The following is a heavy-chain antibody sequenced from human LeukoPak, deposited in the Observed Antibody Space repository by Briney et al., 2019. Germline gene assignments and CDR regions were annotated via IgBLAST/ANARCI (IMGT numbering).Heavy chain of an antibody. CDR3: AKPSGSGVDY. D-gene: IGHD1-26*01. V-gene: IGHV3-7*01. CDR1: GFTFSSYW. J-gene: IGHJ4*02. Sequence: GGSLRLSCAASGFTFSSYWMSWVRQAPGKGLEWVANINQDGSEKYYVDSVKGRFTITRDNSKNTLYLQMNSLRVEDMAVYYCAKPSGSGVDYWGRGTRVTVSS. CDR2: INQDGSEK.